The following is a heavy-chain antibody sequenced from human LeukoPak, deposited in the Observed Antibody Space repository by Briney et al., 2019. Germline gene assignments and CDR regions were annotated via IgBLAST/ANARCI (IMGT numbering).Heavy chain of an antibody. CDR2: IFTGGSP. Sequence: PSETLSLTCTVSSGSIDTFSWSWIRQSAGKGLQWIGHIFTGGSPNYNPPLKSRVTISVDKSKNHLSLRLTSVTAADTAVYYCATAQYTDVDLDDYYMDVWGKGTTVTVSS. D-gene: IGHD3/OR15-3a*01. J-gene: IGHJ6*03. CDR1: SGSIDTFS. CDR3: ATAQYTDVDLDDYYMDV. V-gene: IGHV4-4*07.